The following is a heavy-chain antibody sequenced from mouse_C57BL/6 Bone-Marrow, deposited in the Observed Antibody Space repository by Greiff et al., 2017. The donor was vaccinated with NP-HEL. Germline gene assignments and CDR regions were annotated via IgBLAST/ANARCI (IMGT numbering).Heavy chain of an antibody. Sequence: VQLVESGPELVKPGASVKISCKASGYAFSSSWMNWVKQRPGKGLEWIGRIYPGEGDTNYNGKFKGKATLTADKSSSTAYMQLSSLTSEDSAVYFCARPSYDDYDMDYWGQGTSVTVSS. D-gene: IGHD2-4*01. CDR2: IYPGEGDT. J-gene: IGHJ4*01. CDR1: GYAFSSSW. V-gene: IGHV1-82*01. CDR3: ARPSYDDYDMDY.